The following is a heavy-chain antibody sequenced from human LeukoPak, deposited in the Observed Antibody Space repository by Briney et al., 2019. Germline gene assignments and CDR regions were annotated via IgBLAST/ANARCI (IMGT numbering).Heavy chain of an antibody. D-gene: IGHD6-25*01. J-gene: IGHJ4*02. Sequence: ASVKVSCKASGYTFTSYYMHWVRQAPGQGLEWMGWISAYNGNTNYAQKLQGRVTMTTDTSTSTAYMELRSLRSDDTAVYYCARDSSEFDYWGQGTLVIVSS. CDR3: ARDSSEFDY. V-gene: IGHV1-18*04. CDR2: ISAYNGNT. CDR1: GYTFTSYY.